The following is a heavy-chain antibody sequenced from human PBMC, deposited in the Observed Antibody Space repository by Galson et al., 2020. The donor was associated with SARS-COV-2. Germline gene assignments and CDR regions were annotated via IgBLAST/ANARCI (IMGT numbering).Heavy chain of an antibody. J-gene: IGHJ5*02. CDR3: AKARVPAAVKWFDP. D-gene: IGHD2-2*01. CDR2: ITTSGTST. CDR1: GFTFSSYA. Sequence: GESLKISCAASGFTFSSYAMSWVRHAPGRGLEWASTITTSGTSTYYADSVKGRFTISRDNSKNTLYLQMNSLRAEDTAVYYCAKARVPAAVKWFDPWGQGTLVTVSS. V-gene: IGHV3-23*01.